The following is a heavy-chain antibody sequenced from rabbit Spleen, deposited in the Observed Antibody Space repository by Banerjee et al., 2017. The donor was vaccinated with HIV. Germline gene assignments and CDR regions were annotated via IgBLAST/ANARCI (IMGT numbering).Heavy chain of an antibody. CDR2: IAGSSSGFT. J-gene: IGHJ4*01. CDR1: GFSFSNSDY. Sequence: QEQLVESGGDLVKPGASLTLTCTASGFSFSNSDYMCWVRQAPGKGLEWISCIAGSSSGFTYSASWAKGRFTISKTSSTTVTLQMTSLTVADTATYFCARDAAGHGGRANAADLWGPGTLVTVS. CDR3: ARDAAGHGGRANAADL. V-gene: IGHV1S45*01. D-gene: IGHD6-1*01.